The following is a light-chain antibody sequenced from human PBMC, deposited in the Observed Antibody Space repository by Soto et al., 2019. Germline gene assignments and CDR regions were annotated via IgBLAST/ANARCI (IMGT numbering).Light chain of an antibody. J-gene: IGLJ1*01. V-gene: IGLV2-11*01. CDR3: CSHAGSYTYV. CDR2: DVT. Sequence: QSVVTQPRSVAGAPGQSPPISCTGNSSDVGGYNYVSWYQQYPGKVPKRMIYDVTKRPSGVPDRFSGSKSGNTASLTISGLQAEDEADYYCCSHAGSYTYVFGTGTKVTVL. CDR1: SSDVGGYNY.